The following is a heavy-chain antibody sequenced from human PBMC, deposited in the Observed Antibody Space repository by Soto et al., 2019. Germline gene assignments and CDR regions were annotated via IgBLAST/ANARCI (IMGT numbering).Heavy chain of an antibody. CDR2: INHSGST. V-gene: IGHV4-34*01. D-gene: IGHD3-10*01. J-gene: IGHJ6*03. Sequence: SETVSLTCAVYGGSFSGYYWSWIRQPPGKGLEWIGEINHSGSTNYNPSLKSRVTISVDTSKNQFSLKLSSVTAADTAVYYCASANTSGSYPRGYYYYYYYMDVCGKGTTVTVSS. CDR1: GGSFSGYY. CDR3: ASANTSGSYPRGYYYYYYYMDV.